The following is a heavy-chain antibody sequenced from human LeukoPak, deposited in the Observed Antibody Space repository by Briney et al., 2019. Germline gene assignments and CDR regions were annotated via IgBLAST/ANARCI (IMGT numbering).Heavy chain of an antibody. CDR2: ISGGGSST. CDR1: GFTFSRYA. V-gene: IGHV3-23*01. D-gene: IGHD1-1*01. J-gene: IGHJ4*02. CDR3: ANSVAGTTPFDY. Sequence: GGSLRLSCAGAGFTFSRYAMSWVRQAPGKGLEWVSAISGGGSSTYYADSVKGRFTISRDNSKNTLYLQMNSLRAEDTAVYYCANSVAGTTPFDYWGQGTLVTVSS.